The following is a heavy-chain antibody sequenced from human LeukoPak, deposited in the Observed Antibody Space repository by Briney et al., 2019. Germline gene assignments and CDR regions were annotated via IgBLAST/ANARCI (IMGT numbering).Heavy chain of an antibody. Sequence: SQTLSLTCTVSGGSVNSADSYWSWIRQPPGKGLEWIGYISYSGRTVYNPSLGSRVSISSDMSKNQFSLKLSSVTAADTAVYYCARHQGGFDWLLYYYYGMDVWGQGTTVTVSS. CDR1: GGSVNSADSY. CDR3: ARHQGGFDWLLYYYYGMDV. CDR2: ISYSGRT. D-gene: IGHD3-9*01. V-gene: IGHV4-30-4*01. J-gene: IGHJ6*02.